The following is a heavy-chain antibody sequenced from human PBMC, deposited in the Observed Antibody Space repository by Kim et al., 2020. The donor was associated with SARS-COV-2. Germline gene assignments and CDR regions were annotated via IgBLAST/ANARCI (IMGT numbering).Heavy chain of an antibody. D-gene: IGHD2-2*01. CDR3: ARDGCSSTSCPAR. Sequence: YANSVKGRFTITRDNAKNSLYLQMNSRRAEDTAVYYCARDGCSSTSCPARWGQGTLVTVSS. V-gene: IGHV3-21*01. J-gene: IGHJ4*02.